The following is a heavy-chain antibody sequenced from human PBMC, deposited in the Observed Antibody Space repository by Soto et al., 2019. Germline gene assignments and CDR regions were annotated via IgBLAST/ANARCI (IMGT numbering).Heavy chain of an antibody. V-gene: IGHV4-39*01. Sequence: SETLSLTCTVSGGSISDDTYYWGWIRQPPGKGLEWIGSIYYSGTSSYNPSLESRVTMSVDTSKKQLSLRLRSVTATDTAVYYFARLRCTSPSYVSLDAWGHGTLVSVAS. J-gene: IGHJ4*01. CDR1: GGSISDDTYY. CDR2: IYYSGTS. D-gene: IGHD2-2*01. CDR3: ARLRCTSPSYVSLDA.